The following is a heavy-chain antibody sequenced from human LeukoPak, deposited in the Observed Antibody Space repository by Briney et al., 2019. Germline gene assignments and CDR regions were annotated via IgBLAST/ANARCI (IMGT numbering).Heavy chain of an antibody. CDR1: GGTFSTNG. D-gene: IGHD3-16*01. CDR3: ARVEQWMEKGPDYVYGLDV. V-gene: IGHV1-69*04. Sequence: GSSVKVSCKATGGTFSTNGISWVRQAPGQGLEWMGRIIPVLGKGNNAQKYQDRLTISADKGTATAFMELRSLRSEDTAVYYCARVEQWMEKGPDYVYGLDVWGQGTTVVVSS. CDR2: IIPVLGKG. J-gene: IGHJ6*02.